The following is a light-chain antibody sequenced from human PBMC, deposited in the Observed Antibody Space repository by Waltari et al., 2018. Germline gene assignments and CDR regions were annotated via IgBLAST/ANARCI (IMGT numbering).Light chain of an antibody. V-gene: IGLV2-23*02. Sequence: QSALTQPASVSGSPGQSITISCTGTSSDVGGYNYVSWYQQHPGKAPKLIIYAVSKRPSGVSNLFSGSKSGNTASLTISGLQAEDEADYYCCSYAGSSTVVFGGGTKLTVL. CDR2: AVS. CDR1: SSDVGGYNY. CDR3: CSYAGSSTVV. J-gene: IGLJ2*01.